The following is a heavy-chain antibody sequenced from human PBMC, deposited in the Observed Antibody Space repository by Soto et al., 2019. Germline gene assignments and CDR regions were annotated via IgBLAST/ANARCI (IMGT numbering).Heavy chain of an antibody. Sequence: GASVKVSCKASGYTFSTHAMHWVRQAPGQSLEWMGWINGGTGQTKHSHRFQDRVTMTRDTSISTAYMELSRLRSDDTAVYYCARVVVPAARGYYYYGMDVRGRGTTVTVSS. CDR3: ARVVVPAARGYYYYGMDV. CDR1: GYTFSTHA. D-gene: IGHD2-2*01. CDR2: INGGTGQT. J-gene: IGHJ6*02. V-gene: IGHV1-3*01.